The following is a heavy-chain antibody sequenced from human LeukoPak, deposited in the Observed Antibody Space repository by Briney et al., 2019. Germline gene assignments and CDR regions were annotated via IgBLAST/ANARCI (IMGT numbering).Heavy chain of an antibody. V-gene: IGHV3-23*01. Sequence: GGSLRLSCAASGFTFKNYDMNWVRQAPGKGLEWVSSITTNGGATYYADSVKGRFTISRDNSKNTLYLQMDSLRADDTAVYYCAKDRGGGGPRKDYFDCWGQGILVTVSS. CDR1: GFTFKNYD. D-gene: IGHD2-15*01. J-gene: IGHJ4*02. CDR2: ITTNGGAT. CDR3: AKDRGGGGPRKDYFDC.